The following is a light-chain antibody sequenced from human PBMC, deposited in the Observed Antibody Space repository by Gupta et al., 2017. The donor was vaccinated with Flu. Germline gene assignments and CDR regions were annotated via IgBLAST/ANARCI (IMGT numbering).Light chain of an antibody. CDR1: QSVSNF. J-gene: IGKJ3*01. Sequence: EIVLTQSPATLSLSPGERATLSCRASQSVSNFLAWYQQKPGQAPRLLIYDTSNRATGIPARFSGSRSGTDFTLTISSLEPEDFAVYYCQQRSHFFTFGPGTKVDIK. CDR3: QQRSHFFT. V-gene: IGKV3-11*01. CDR2: DTS.